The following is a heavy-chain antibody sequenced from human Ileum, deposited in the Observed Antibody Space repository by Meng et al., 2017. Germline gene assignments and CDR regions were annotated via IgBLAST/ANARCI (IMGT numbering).Heavy chain of an antibody. J-gene: IGHJ5*02. CDR3: ARENTIFGVVWGSWFDP. V-gene: IGHV4-30-4*01. D-gene: IGHD3-3*01. CDR1: GGSISSGDYY. CDR2: IYSSGST. Sequence: QVQLQESGPGLVKHSQTLSLTCTVSGGSISSGDYYWSWIRQPPGKGLEWIGYIYSSGSTYYNPSLKSRVTISVDTSKNQFSLKLSSVTAADTAVYYCARENTIFGVVWGSWFDPWGQGTLVTVSS.